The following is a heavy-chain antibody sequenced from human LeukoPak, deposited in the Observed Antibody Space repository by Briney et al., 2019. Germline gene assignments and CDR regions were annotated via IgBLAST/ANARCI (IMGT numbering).Heavy chain of an antibody. V-gene: IGHV4-39*01. CDR3: ARGLRWEYYFDY. J-gene: IGHJ4*02. D-gene: IGHD4-23*01. CDR2: IYYSGST. Sequence: PSETLSLTCTVSGGSISSSSYYWGWIRQPPGKGLEWIGSIYYSGSTYHNPSLKSRVTISVDTSKNQFSLKLSSVTAADTAVYYCARGLRWEYYFDYWGQGTLVTVSS. CDR1: GGSISSSSYY.